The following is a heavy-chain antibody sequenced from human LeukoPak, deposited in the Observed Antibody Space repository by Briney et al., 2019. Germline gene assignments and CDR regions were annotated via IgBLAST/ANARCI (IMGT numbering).Heavy chain of an antibody. CDR2: INHSGST. D-gene: IGHD3-3*01. CDR3: ARNHYDFWSGYLNWFGP. J-gene: IGHJ5*02. V-gene: IGHV4-34*01. Sequence: SETLSLTCAVYGGSFSGYYWSWIRQPPGKGLEWIGEINHSGSTNYNPSLKSRVTISVDTSKNQFSLKLSSVTAADTAVYYCARNHYDFWSGYLNWFGPWGQGTLVTVSS. CDR1: GGSFSGYY.